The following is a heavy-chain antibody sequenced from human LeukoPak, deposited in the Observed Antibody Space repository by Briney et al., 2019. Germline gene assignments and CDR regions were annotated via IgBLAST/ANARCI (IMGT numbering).Heavy chain of an antibody. V-gene: IGHV3-21*06. CDR3: ASEGVVGAAAHFDY. Sequence: PERSLRLSCAASGFSFSRYGMNWVRQAPGKGLEWVSSIDVGSYAYYADSVKGRFTISRDNAKNSLYLQMNSLRVEDTAVYYCASEGVVGAAAHFDYWGQGALVTVSS. J-gene: IGHJ4*02. CDR1: GFSFSRYG. D-gene: IGHD1-26*01. CDR2: IDVGSYA.